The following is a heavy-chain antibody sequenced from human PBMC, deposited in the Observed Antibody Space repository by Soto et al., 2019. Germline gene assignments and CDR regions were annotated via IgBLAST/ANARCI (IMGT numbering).Heavy chain of an antibody. J-gene: IGHJ5*02. CDR2: IKQDGSEK. D-gene: IGHD2-15*01. V-gene: IGHV3-7*01. CDR3: ARDIVVVVANHGQNWFDP. CDR1: GFTFSSYW. Sequence: PXVSLRLSCAASGFTFSSYWMSWVRQAPGKGLEWVANIKQDGSEKYYVDSVKGRFTISRDNAKNSLYLQMNSLRAEDTAVYYCARDIVVVVANHGQNWFDPWGQGTLVTVSS.